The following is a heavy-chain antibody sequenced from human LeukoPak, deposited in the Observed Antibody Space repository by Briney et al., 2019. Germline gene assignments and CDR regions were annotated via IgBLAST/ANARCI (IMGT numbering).Heavy chain of an antibody. CDR3: ARAGSHWHYVY. V-gene: IGHV3-48*01. CDR2: ISSSSSTI. CDR1: GFTFSSYA. D-gene: IGHD3-10*01. J-gene: IGHJ4*02. Sequence: PGGSLRLSCAASGFTFSSYAMSWVRQAPGKGLEWVSYISSSSSTIYYADSVKGRFTISRDNAKNSLYLQMNSLRAEDTAVYYCARAGSHWHYVYWGQGTVVTVSS.